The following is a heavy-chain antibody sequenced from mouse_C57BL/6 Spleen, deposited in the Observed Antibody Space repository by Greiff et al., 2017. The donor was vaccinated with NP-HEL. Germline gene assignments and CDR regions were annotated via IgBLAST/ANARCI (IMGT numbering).Heavy chain of an antibody. CDR1: GFSFNTYA. D-gene: IGHD2-2*01. V-gene: IGHV10-1*01. CDR3: VRHTTMVTGYAMDY. J-gene: IGHJ4*01. Sequence: EVQRVESGGGLVQPKGSLKLSCAASGFSFNTYAMNWVRQAPGKGLEWVARIRSKSNNYATYYADSVKDRFTISRDDSESMLYLQMNNLKTEDTAMYYWVRHTTMVTGYAMDYWGQGTSVTVSS. CDR2: IRSKSNNYAT.